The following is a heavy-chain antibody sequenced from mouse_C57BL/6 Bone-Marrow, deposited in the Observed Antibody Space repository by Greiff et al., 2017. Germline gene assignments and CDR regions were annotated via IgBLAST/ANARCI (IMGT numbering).Heavy chain of an antibody. CDR2: IRNKANGYTT. V-gene: IGHV7-3*01. CDR1: GFTFTDYY. CDR3: ARSHYGSSYVGFAY. Sequence: EVNLVESGGGLVQPGGSLSLSCAASGFTFTDYYMSWVRQPPGKALEWLGFIRNKANGYTTEYSASVKGRFTISRDNSQSILYLQMNALRAEDSATYYCARSHYGSSYVGFAYWGQGTLVTVSA. D-gene: IGHD1-1*01. J-gene: IGHJ3*01.